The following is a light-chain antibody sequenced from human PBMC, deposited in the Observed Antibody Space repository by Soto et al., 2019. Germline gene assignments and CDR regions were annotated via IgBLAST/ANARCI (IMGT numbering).Light chain of an antibody. J-gene: IGKJ1*01. CDR3: QQYYSTPPR. V-gene: IGKV4-1*01. CDR2: WAS. CDR1: QSVLYSSNNKNY. Sequence: DIVLTQSPQSLAVSVGERATINCKSSQSVLYSSNNKNYLDWYQQKPGQPPNLLIYWASTRESGVPDRFSGSGSGTDFTLTISSLQAEDVAVYYCQQYYSTPPRFGQGTKVDIK.